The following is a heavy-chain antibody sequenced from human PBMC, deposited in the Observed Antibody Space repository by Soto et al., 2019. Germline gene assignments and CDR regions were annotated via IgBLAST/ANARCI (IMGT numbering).Heavy chain of an antibody. J-gene: IGHJ6*02. V-gene: IGHV3-30*18. Sequence: GGSMRLSCAASGFTFSSYGMQWVRQAPRKGLERVAFISYDGSNKYYADSVKGRFTCSRYNSKNTRYLQMNSLRAEDTAVYYCAKDRGSGSYYDCYYGMDVWGQGTTVTVSS. D-gene: IGHD3-10*01. CDR3: AKDRGSGSYYDCYYGMDV. CDR1: GFTFSSYG. CDR2: ISYDGSNK.